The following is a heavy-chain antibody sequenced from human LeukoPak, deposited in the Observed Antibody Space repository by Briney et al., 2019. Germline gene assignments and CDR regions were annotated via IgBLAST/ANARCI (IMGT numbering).Heavy chain of an antibody. J-gene: IGHJ6*03. Sequence: PSETLSLTCAVYGGSFSGYYWSWIRQPPGKGLEWIGEINHSGSTNYNPSLKSRVTISVDTSKNQFSLKLSSVTAADTAVYYCARHKGYYDILTGYYYYYYMDVWGKGTTVTISS. CDR2: INHSGST. CDR1: GGSFSGYY. V-gene: IGHV4-34*01. D-gene: IGHD3-9*01. CDR3: ARHKGYYDILTGYYYYYYMDV.